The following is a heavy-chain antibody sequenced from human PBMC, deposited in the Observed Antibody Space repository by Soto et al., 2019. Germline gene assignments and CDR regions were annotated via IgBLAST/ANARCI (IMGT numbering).Heavy chain of an antibody. J-gene: IGHJ4*02. CDR2: ISGSSRYI. D-gene: IGHD3-3*01. Sequence: EVQLVESGGGLVKPGGSLRLSCAASGFTFSSYLMYWVRQAPGKGLEWVSAISGSSRYIYYTDSVRGRFTISRDNAKNSVYLQMNSLRVEDTAVYYCARDPSGALPGFDYWGQGILVTVSS. V-gene: IGHV3-21*02. CDR3: ARDPSGALPGFDY. CDR1: GFTFSSYL.